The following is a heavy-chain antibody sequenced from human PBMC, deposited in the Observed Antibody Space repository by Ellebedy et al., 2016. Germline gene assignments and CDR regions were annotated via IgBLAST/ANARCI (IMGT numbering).Heavy chain of an antibody. CDR1: GFTFSSYA. J-gene: IGHJ4*02. V-gene: IGHV3-23*01. D-gene: IGHD1-1*01. CDR3: AKDSRAGTDFDY. Sequence: GESLKISXAASGFTFSSYAMSWVRQAPGKGLEWVSAISGSGGSTYYADSVKGRFTISRDNSKNTLYLQMNSLRAEDTAVNYCAKDSRAGTDFDYWGQGTLVTVSS. CDR2: ISGSGGST.